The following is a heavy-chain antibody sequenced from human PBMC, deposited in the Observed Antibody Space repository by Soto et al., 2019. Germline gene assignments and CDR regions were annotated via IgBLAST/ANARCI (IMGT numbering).Heavy chain of an antibody. CDR1: GFTFSSYW. D-gene: IGHD3-3*01. CDR2: INSDGSST. Sequence: EVQLVESGGGLVQPGGSLRLSCAASGFTFSSYWMHWVRQAPGKGLVWVSRINSDGSSTSYADSVKGRFTISRDNAKNTLYLQMNSLRAEDTAVYYCTRPRYYDFWSGYYYFDYWGQGTLVTVSS. J-gene: IGHJ4*02. V-gene: IGHV3-74*01. CDR3: TRPRYYDFWSGYYYFDY.